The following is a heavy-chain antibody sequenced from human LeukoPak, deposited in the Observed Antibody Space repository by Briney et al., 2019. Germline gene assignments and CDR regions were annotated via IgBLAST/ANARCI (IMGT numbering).Heavy chain of an antibody. CDR3: ARELH. V-gene: IGHV3-7*01. CDR1: GFTSSSYW. Sequence: GGSLRLSCAASGFTSSSYWMSWVRQAPGKGLEWVANIKQDGSEKYYVDSVKGRFTISRDNAKNSLYLQMNSLRAEDTAVYYCARELHWGQGTLVTVSS. CDR2: IKQDGSEK. J-gene: IGHJ4*02.